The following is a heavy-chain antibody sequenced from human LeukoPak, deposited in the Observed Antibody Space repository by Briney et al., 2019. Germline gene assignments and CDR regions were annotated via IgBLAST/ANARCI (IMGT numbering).Heavy chain of an antibody. CDR3: ARDSGTPPLRGLDI. CDR1: GFTFSNHN. V-gene: IGHV3-48*02. Sequence: GGSLRLSCAASGFTFSNHNMNWVRQAPGKGLEWVSYISISSSIIYYADSVKGRFTISRDNAKNSLYLQMNSLRDEDTAVYYCARDSGTPPLRGLDIWGQGTMVTVSS. J-gene: IGHJ3*02. D-gene: IGHD1-1*01. CDR2: ISISSSII.